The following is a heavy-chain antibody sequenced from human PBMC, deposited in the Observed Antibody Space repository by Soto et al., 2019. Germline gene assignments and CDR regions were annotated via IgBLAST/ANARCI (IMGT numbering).Heavy chain of an antibody. V-gene: IGHV5-51*01. CDR2: IYPGDSDT. J-gene: IGHJ6*03. CDR3: ARLEGRMYYDFWSGSPPFYYYFYMDV. CDR1: GCILTRYW. Sequence: AVKRSGKCSGCILTRYWVGWLRKMQKKGLEWMGIIYPGDSDTRYSPSFQGQVTISADKSISTAYLQWSSLKASDTVMYYCARLEGRMYYDFWSGSPPFYYYFYMDVCGKGTTVTVSS. D-gene: IGHD3-3*01.